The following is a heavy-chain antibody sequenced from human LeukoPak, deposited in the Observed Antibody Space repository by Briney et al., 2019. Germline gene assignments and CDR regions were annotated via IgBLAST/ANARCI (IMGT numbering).Heavy chain of an antibody. V-gene: IGHV4-61*02. D-gene: IGHD5-18*01. CDR3: ARDGGYTYGYSHFDY. CDR2: IYTSGST. Sequence: TLSLTCTVSGGSIGKGSYYWSWIRQPAGTGLEWIGRIYTSGSTNYNPSLKSRVTITVDTSKNQFSLNLSSVTAADTAVYYCARDGGYTYGYSHFDYWGQGTLVTVSS. J-gene: IGHJ4*02. CDR1: GGSIGKGSYY.